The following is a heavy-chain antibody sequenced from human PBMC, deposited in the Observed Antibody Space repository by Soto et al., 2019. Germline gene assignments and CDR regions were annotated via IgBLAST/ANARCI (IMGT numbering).Heavy chain of an antibody. J-gene: IGHJ3*02. D-gene: IGHD3-22*01. V-gene: IGHV1-69*01. Sequence: QVQLVQSGAEVKKPGSSVKVSCKASGGTFSSYAISWVRQAPGQGLEWMGGIIPIFGTANYAQKFQGRVTITADESTSTAYMELSSLRSQDTAVYYCARAADYYDSSGYYYYGAFDIWGLGTMVTVSS. CDR1: GGTFSSYA. CDR3: ARAADYYDSSGYYYYGAFDI. CDR2: IIPIFGTA.